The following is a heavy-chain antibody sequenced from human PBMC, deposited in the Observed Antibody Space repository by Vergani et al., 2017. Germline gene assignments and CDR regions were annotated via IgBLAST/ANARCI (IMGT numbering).Heavy chain of an antibody. Sequence: QVQLQESGPGLVKPSETLSLTCTVSGGSISSYYWGWMRQPPGKGLEWIGSFYYSGSTYYNPSLKSRVTISVDTSKNQFSLELSSVTAADTAVYYCARLRKGSYRDAFDIWGQGTMVTVSS. CDR3: ARLRKGSYRDAFDI. J-gene: IGHJ3*02. CDR2: FYYSGST. CDR1: GGSISSYY. D-gene: IGHD2-15*01. V-gene: IGHV4-39*01.